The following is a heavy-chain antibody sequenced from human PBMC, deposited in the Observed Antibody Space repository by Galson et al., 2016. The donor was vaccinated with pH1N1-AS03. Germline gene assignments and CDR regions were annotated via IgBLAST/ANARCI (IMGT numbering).Heavy chain of an antibody. CDR3: ARGNGRNFDC. CDR1: EFTFSSKW. Sequence: SLRLPCAASEFTFSSKWMHWVRQAPGKGPVWVPRINADGSITSYADSVKGRFTISRDNAKNTLYLQMNSLRAEDTAVYYCARGNGRNFDCWGQGTLVTVSS. CDR2: INADGSIT. V-gene: IGHV3-74*01. J-gene: IGHJ4*02. D-gene: IGHD2-8*01.